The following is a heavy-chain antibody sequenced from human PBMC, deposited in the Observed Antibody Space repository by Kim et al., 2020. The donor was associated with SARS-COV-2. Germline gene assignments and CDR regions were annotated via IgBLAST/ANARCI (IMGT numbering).Heavy chain of an antibody. CDR3: AGHSGGSVGAFDI. Sequence: SETLSLTCTVSGGSITNNNNYWGWIRQSPGKGLEWIGSVFYSGRTYHNSSLKSRVIISVDTSKNQFSLKVTSVTAADTAVYYCAGHSGGSVGAFDIWGQGTMVMVSS. CDR2: VFYSGRT. D-gene: IGHD2-15*01. J-gene: IGHJ3*02. V-gene: IGHV4-39*01. CDR1: GGSITNNNNY.